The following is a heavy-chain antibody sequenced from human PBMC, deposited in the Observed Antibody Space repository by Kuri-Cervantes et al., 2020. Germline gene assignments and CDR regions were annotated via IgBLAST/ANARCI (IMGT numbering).Heavy chain of an antibody. Sequence: SVKVSCKASGGTFSSYAISWVRQAPGQGLEWMGGIIPIFGTANYAQKFQGRVTVTADKSTSKAYMELISLRSEDTAVYYCARVHCSSTSCYEGGHDYWGQGTLVTVSS. J-gene: IGHJ4*02. CDR1: GGTFSSYA. V-gene: IGHV1-69*06. D-gene: IGHD2-2*01. CDR3: ARVHCSSTSCYEGGHDY. CDR2: IIPIFGTA.